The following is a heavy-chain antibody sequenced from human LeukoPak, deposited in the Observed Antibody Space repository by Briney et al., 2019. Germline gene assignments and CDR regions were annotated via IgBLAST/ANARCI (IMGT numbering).Heavy chain of an antibody. CDR3: ARVDGDGYNSNYFDY. J-gene: IGHJ4*02. V-gene: IGHV3-33*01. CDR2: IWYDGSNK. D-gene: IGHD5-24*01. Sequence: PGGSLRLSCAASGFTFSSYGMHWVSQAPGKGLEWVAVIWYDGSNKYYADSVKGRFTISRDNSKNTLYLQMNSLRAEDTAVYYCARVDGDGYNSNYFDYWGQGTLVTVSS. CDR1: GFTFSSYG.